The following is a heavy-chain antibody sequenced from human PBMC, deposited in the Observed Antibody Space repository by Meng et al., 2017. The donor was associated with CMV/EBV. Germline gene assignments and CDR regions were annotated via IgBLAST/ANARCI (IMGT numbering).Heavy chain of an antibody. CDR1: GGTFSSYA. Sequence: SVKVSCKASGGTFSSYAISWVRQAPGQGLEWMGGIIPILGIANYAQKFQGRVTITADKSTSTAYMELSSLRSEDTAVYYCARGPTIFGVVTSFDCWGQGTLVTVSS. CDR3: ARGPTIFGVVTSFDC. D-gene: IGHD3-3*01. V-gene: IGHV1-69*10. J-gene: IGHJ4*02. CDR2: IIPILGIA.